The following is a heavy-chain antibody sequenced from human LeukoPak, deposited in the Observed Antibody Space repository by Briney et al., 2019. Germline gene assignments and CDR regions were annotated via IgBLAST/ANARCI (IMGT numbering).Heavy chain of an antibody. Sequence: GGSLRLSCAASGFTSSTFGMHWVRQAPGKGLEWVAFIRYDGSNKYHADSVKGRFTISRDNSKNTLYMQMNSLRAEDTAVYYCAKDLGYYDRSGYSPYWGQGTLVTVSS. CDR1: GFTSSTFG. V-gene: IGHV3-30*02. CDR3: AKDLGYYDRSGYSPY. J-gene: IGHJ4*02. D-gene: IGHD3-22*01. CDR2: IRYDGSNK.